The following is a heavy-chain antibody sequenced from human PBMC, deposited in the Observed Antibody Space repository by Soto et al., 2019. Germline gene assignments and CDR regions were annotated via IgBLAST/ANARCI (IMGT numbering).Heavy chain of an antibody. Sequence: QVQLQESGPGLVKPSETLSLTCTVSGGSISSYYWSWIRQPPGKGLEWIGYIYYSGSTNYNPSLKCRVTLSVATSKNQFSLKLSSVTAADTAVYYCARRYGGAFDIWGQGTMVTVSS. CDR1: GGSISSYY. CDR2: IYYSGST. J-gene: IGHJ3*02. CDR3: ARRYGGAFDI. D-gene: IGHD4-17*01. V-gene: IGHV4-59*08.